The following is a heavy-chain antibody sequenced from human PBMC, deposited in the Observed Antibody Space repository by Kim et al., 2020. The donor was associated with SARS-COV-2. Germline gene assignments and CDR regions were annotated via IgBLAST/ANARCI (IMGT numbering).Heavy chain of an antibody. J-gene: IGHJ6*02. D-gene: IGHD3-9*01. Sequence: GGSLRLSCTASGFTFGDYAMSWFRQAPGKGLEWVGFIRSKAYGGTTEYAASVKGRFTISRDDSKSIAYLQMNSLKTEDTAVYYCTRDIPIRYFDWLPRALADYYGMDVWGQGTTLTLSS. CDR2: IRSKAYGGTT. V-gene: IGHV3-49*03. CDR1: GFTFGDYA. CDR3: TRDIPIRYFDWLPRALADYYGMDV.